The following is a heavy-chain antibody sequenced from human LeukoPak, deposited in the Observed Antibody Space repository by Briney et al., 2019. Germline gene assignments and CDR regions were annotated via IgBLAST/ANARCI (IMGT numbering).Heavy chain of an antibody. Sequence: GESLKISCLDSGFSFSSYWMSWVRQAPGKGLEWVANIKQDGSDKQYVDSVKGRFTISRDNGKNSLYLQMNSLRAEDTAVYFCASGPRWVGAAWAHSFDIWGQGTMVTVSS. CDR1: GFSFSSYW. CDR2: IKQDGSDK. V-gene: IGHV3-7*01. CDR3: ASGPRWVGAAWAHSFDI. J-gene: IGHJ3*02. D-gene: IGHD2-15*01.